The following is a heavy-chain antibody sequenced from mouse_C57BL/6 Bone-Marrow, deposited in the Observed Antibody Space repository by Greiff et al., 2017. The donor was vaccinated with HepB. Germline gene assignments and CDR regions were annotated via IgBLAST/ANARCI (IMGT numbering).Heavy chain of an antibody. CDR1: GYTFTDYY. D-gene: IGHD2-4*01. Sequence: EVMLQPSGPELVKPGASVKISCKASGYTFTDYYMNWVKQSHGKSLEWIGDINPNNGGTSYNQKFKGKATLTVDKSSSTAYMELRSLTSEDSAVYYCARGLQGSYYFDYWGQGTTLTVSS. J-gene: IGHJ2*01. V-gene: IGHV1-26*01. CDR2: INPNNGGT. CDR3: ARGLQGSYYFDY.